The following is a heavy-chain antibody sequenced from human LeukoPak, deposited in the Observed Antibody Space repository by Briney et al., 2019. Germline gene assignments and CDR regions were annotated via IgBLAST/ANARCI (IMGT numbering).Heavy chain of an antibody. V-gene: IGHV3-23*01. J-gene: IGHJ4*02. D-gene: IGHD2/OR15-2a*01. Sequence: GGPLRLSCAASGFTFRNYAMSWVRQAPGKALEWVSRVDGGGSTSYADSVRGRFSISRDSSKSTLYLQMGSLRGEDTAVYYCARDDAPDGGFLDYWGQGTLVTVSS. CDR2: VDGGGST. CDR3: ARDDAPDGGFLDY. CDR1: GFTFRNYA.